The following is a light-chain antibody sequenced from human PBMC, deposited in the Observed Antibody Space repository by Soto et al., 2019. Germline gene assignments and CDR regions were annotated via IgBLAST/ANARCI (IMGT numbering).Light chain of an antibody. Sequence: EIQMTQSPSSLSASVGDTVTITCRASQSISTNLNWYQQKPGKAPKLLIFAASNLQSGVPSRFSGGGSGTDFSLTIGSLQPEDFATYYCQQSSSPPRCTFGQGTKLEIK. V-gene: IGKV1-39*01. CDR3: QQSSSPPRCT. CDR2: AAS. J-gene: IGKJ2*02. CDR1: QSISTN.